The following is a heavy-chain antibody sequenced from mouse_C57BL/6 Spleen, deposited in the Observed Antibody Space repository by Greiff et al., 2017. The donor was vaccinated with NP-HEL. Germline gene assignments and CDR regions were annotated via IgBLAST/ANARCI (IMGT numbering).Heavy chain of an antibody. CDR1: GYSITSGYY. CDR3: ATAVLRWGAMDY. J-gene: IGHJ4*01. Sequence: EVKLMESGPGLVKPSQSLSLTCSVTGYSITSGYYWNWIRQFPGNKLEWMGYISYDGSNNYNQSLKNRISITRDTSKNQVLLKLNSVTTEDTATYCCATAVLRWGAMDYWGQGTSVTVSS. CDR2: ISYDGSN. D-gene: IGHD1-1*01. V-gene: IGHV3-6*01.